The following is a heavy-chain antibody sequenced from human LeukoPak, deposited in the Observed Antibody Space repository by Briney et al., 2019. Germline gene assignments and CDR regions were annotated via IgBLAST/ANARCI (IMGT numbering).Heavy chain of an antibody. CDR1: GYTFTSYG. Sequence: GTSVKVSCKASGYTFTSYGISWVRQAPGQGLEWMGWISAYNGNTNYAQKLQGRVTMTTDTSTSTAYMGLRSLRSDDTAVYYCARVARANCSSTSCYVLSNWFDPWGQGTLVTVSS. D-gene: IGHD2-2*01. V-gene: IGHV1-18*01. J-gene: IGHJ5*02. CDR2: ISAYNGNT. CDR3: ARVARANCSSTSCYVLSNWFDP.